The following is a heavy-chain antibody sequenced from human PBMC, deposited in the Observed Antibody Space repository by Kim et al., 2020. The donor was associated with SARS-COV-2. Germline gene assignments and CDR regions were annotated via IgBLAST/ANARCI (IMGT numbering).Heavy chain of an antibody. CDR1: GFTFSSYA. D-gene: IGHD5-18*01. CDR2: ISYDGSNK. Sequence: GGSLRLSCAASGFTFSSYAMHWVRQAPGKGLEWVAVISYDGSNKYYADSVKGRFTISRDNSKNTLYLQMNSLRAEDTAVYYCARDPRYSYGYLRRDYYYGMDVWGQGTTVTVSS. V-gene: IGHV3-30*04. CDR3: ARDPRYSYGYLRRDYYYGMDV. J-gene: IGHJ6*02.